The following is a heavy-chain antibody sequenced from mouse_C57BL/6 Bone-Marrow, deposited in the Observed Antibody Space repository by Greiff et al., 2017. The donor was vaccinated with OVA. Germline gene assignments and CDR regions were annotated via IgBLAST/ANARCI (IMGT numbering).Heavy chain of an antibody. J-gene: IGHJ1*03. V-gene: IGHV5-4*01. CDR1: GFTFSSYA. CDR2: ISAGGSYT. Sequence: EVQLVESGGGLVKPGGSLKLSCAASGFTFSSYAMYWVRQTPEQRLEWVATISAGGSYTYYPDNVKGLFTISRDNAKNNLYLQMSHLKSEDTAMYYCARVMGYFEVWGTGTTVTVSS. D-gene: IGHD1-1*02. CDR3: ARVMGYFEV.